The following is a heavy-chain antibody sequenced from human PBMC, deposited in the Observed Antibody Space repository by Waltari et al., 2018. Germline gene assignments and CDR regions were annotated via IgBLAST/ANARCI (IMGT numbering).Heavy chain of an antibody. Sequence: QVQLQESGPGLVKPSQTLSLTCTVPGGSISSGSYYWSWIRQPAGKGLEWIGYIYTSGSTNYNPSLKSRVTISVDTSKNQFSLKLSSVTAADTAVYYCARSPEGATSYFDYWGQGTLVTVSS. J-gene: IGHJ4*02. CDR3: ARSPEGATSYFDY. CDR2: IYTSGST. D-gene: IGHD1-26*01. V-gene: IGHV4-61*09. CDR1: GGSISSGSYY.